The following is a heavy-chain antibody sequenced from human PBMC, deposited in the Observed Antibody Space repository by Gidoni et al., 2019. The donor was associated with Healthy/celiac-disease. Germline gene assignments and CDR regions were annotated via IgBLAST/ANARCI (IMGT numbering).Heavy chain of an antibody. CDR3: ARAHKSGAAGTNYFDY. Sequence: QVQLVESGGGVVQPGRSLRLSCAASGFTFSSYAMHWVRQAPGKGLEWVAVISYDGSNKYYADSVKGRFTISRDNSKNTLYLQMNSLRAEDTAVYYCARAHKSGAAGTNYFDYWGQGTLVTVSS. D-gene: IGHD6-13*01. V-gene: IGHV3-30-3*01. CDR1: GFTFSSYA. J-gene: IGHJ4*02. CDR2: ISYDGSNK.